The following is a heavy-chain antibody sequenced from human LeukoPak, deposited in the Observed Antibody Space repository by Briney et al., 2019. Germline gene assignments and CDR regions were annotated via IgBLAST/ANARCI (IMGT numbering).Heavy chain of an antibody. CDR1: GFAFSSYV. D-gene: IGHD1-1*01. J-gene: IGHJ3*02. CDR3: AKDMTTRGAFDI. Sequence: RGSLRLSCAASGFAFSSYVINWVRQAPGKGLEWVSAIGGTGRTYYADPVKGRFTISRDNSKNTVFLQMNSLRAEDTAIFYCAKDMTTRGAFDIWGQGTMVTVSS. V-gene: IGHV3-23*01. CDR2: IGGTGRT.